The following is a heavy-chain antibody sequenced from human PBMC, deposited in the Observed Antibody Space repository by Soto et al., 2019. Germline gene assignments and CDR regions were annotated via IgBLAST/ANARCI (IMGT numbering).Heavy chain of an antibody. CDR3: ARDISGWYKFDY. V-gene: IGHV3-30-3*01. CDR2: ISRDGTNK. CDR1: GFTFSDYA. D-gene: IGHD6-19*01. Sequence: PGGSLRLSCVASGFTFSDYAMDWVRQAPGKGLEWVTVISRDGTNKYYADSVKGRFTISRDNSKNTLYLQMNSLTVEDTALYYCARDISGWYKFDYWGQGTVVTVSS. J-gene: IGHJ4*02.